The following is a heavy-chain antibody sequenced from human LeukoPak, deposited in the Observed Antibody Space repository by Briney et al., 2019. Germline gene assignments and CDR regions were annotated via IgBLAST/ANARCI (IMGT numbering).Heavy chain of an antibody. Sequence: SETLSLTCAVYGGTFNNYYWRWIRQPPGKGLEWIDKVNHSGRTNYNPSLKSRVTISVDTSKNQFSLKLSSVTAADTAVYYCAGYYDSSGYYFDYWGQGTLVTVSS. J-gene: IGHJ4*02. V-gene: IGHV4-34*08. CDR1: GGTFNNYY. D-gene: IGHD3-22*01. CDR3: AGYYDSSGYYFDY. CDR2: VNHSGRT.